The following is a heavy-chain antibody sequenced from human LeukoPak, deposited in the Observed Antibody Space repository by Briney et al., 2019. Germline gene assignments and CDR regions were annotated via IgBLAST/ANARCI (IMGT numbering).Heavy chain of an antibody. V-gene: IGHV3-21*04. Sequence: GSLRLSCAASESTFSSYAMIWVRQAPGKELEWVSSISSSSQYIYYADSVKGRFTISRDNAKNSLYLQMNSLRADDTAVYYCARDHMITFGGVPQPLYWGQGTLVTVSS. CDR1: ESTFSSYA. CDR3: ARDHMITFGGVPQPLY. J-gene: IGHJ4*02. CDR2: ISSSSQYI. D-gene: IGHD3-16*01.